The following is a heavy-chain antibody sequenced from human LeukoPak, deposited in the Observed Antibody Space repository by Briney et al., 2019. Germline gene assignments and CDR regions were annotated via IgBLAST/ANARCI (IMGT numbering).Heavy chain of an antibody. Sequence: GGSLRLSCAASGFTFSSYGMHWVRQAPGKGLEWVAFIRYDGSNKYYADSVKGRFTISRDTSKNTLYLQMNSLRAEDTAVYYCAKDTYAYCSGGSCYPNYWGQGTLVTVSS. D-gene: IGHD2-15*01. V-gene: IGHV3-30*02. CDR1: GFTFSSYG. J-gene: IGHJ4*02. CDR3: AKDTYAYCSGGSCYPNY. CDR2: IRYDGSNK.